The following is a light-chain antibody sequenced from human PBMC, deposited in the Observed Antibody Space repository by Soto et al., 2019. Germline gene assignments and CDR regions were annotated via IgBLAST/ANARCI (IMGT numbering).Light chain of an antibody. CDR3: SSYTSSITPYV. Sequence: QSALTQPASVSGSPGQSITISCTGTITDIGAYNYVSWYQQHPGKAPKLLIYGVSSRPSGVSNRFSGSKSGNAAYLTISGLQDDDEAEYYCSSYTSSITPYVFGTGTKLT. CDR2: GVS. V-gene: IGLV2-14*01. CDR1: ITDIGAYNY. J-gene: IGLJ1*01.